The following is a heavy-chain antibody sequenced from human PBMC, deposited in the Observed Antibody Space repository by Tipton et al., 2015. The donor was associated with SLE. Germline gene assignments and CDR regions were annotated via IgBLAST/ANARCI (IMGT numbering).Heavy chain of an antibody. D-gene: IGHD2-21*01. CDR2: ISSSGSTI. Sequence: SLRLSCAAYGFTFSDYYMSWIRQAPGKGLEWVSYISSSGSTIYYADSVKGRFTISRDNAKNSLYLQMNSLRAEDTAVYYCARGGAYCGGDCHSDAFDIWGQGTMVSVSS. V-gene: IGHV3-11*01. CDR3: ARGGAYCGGDCHSDAFDI. CDR1: GFTFSDYY. J-gene: IGHJ3*02.